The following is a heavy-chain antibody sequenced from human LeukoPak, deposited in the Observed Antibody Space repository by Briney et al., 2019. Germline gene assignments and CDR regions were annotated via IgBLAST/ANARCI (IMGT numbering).Heavy chain of an antibody. D-gene: IGHD2-2*01. J-gene: IGHJ6*02. V-gene: IGHV1-69*04. CDR3: ARYNCSSTSCYLLDYYYYGMDV. CDR2: IIPILGIA. CDR1: GGTFSSYA. Sequence: ASVKVSCKASGGTFSSYAISWVRQAPGQGLEWMGRIIPILGIANYAQKFQGRVTITADKSTSTAYMELSSLRSEDTGVYYCARYNCSSTSCYLLDYYYYGMDVWGQGTTVTVSS.